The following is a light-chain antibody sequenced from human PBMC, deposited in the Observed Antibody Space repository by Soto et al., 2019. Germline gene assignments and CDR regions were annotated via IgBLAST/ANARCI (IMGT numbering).Light chain of an antibody. V-gene: IGLV2-14*01. J-gene: IGLJ1*01. CDR2: EVS. CDR1: SGEVGGYSY. CDR3: SSYRSSRSYV. Sequence: QSVLTQPASVSESAGQTITISCTGTSGEVGGYSYVSWYQQRPGNGPKLMIYEVSNRRSGVSNRFSGSKSGNTGSLTISGLEAEDEADDYCSSYRSSRSYVLXPGSKVT.